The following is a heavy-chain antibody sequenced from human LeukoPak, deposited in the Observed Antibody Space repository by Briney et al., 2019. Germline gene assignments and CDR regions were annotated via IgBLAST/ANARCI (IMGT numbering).Heavy chain of an antibody. D-gene: IGHD3-10*01. CDR3: AKVETFTYYYGSGSYPKQGFDY. CDR1: GFTFSSYG. Sequence: GGSLRLSCAASGFTFSSYGMSWVRQAPGKGLEWVSAISGSGGSTYYADSVKGRFTISRDNSKNTLYLRMNSLRAEDTAVYYCAKVETFTYYYGSGSYPKQGFDYWGQGTLVTVSS. V-gene: IGHV3-23*01. CDR2: ISGSGGST. J-gene: IGHJ4*02.